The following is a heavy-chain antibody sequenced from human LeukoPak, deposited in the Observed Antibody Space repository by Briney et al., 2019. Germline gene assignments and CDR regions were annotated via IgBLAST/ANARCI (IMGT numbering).Heavy chain of an antibody. CDR2: IYYSGST. J-gene: IGHJ3*02. V-gene: IGHV4-59*01. Sequence: SETLSLTCTVSGGSISSYYWSWIRQPPGKGLEWIGYIYYSGSTNYNPSLKSRVTISLDTSKNQFSLKLSSVTAADTAVYYCARGRIAARPRDAFDIWGQGTMVTVSS. D-gene: IGHD6-6*01. CDR3: ARGRIAARPRDAFDI. CDR1: GGSISSYY.